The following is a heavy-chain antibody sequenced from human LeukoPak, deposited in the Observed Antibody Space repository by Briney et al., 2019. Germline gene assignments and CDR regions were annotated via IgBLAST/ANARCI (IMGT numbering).Heavy chain of an antibody. V-gene: IGHV1-69*04. CDR1: GGTFSSYA. D-gene: IGHD3-3*01. CDR2: IIPILGIA. J-gene: IGHJ3*02. Sequence: SVKVSCKASGGTFSSYAISWVRQAPGQGLEWMGRIIPILGIANYAQKFQGRVTITADKSTSTAYMELSSLRSEDTAVYYCARVFQNYDFWSGYYGAGAFDIWGQGTMVTVSS. CDR3: ARVFQNYDFWSGYYGAGAFDI.